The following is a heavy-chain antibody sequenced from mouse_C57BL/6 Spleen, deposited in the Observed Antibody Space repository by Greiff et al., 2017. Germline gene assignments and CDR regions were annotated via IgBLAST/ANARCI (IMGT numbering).Heavy chain of an antibody. CDR2: IIPNNGGT. D-gene: IGHD2-5*01. CDR1: GYTFTDYY. Sequence: EVQLQQSGPELVKPGASVKISCKASGYTFTDYYMNWVKQSHGKSLEWIGDIIPNNGGTSYNQKFKGKATLTVDKSSSTAYMELRSLTSEDSAVYYCASGETYYSNYVGAMDYWGQGTSVTVSS. CDR3: ASGETYYSNYVGAMDY. J-gene: IGHJ4*01. V-gene: IGHV1-26*01.